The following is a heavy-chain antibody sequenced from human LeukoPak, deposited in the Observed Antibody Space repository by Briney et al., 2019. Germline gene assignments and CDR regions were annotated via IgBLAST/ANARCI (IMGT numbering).Heavy chain of an antibody. CDR3: AREAPLLPHAFDI. D-gene: IGHD3-22*01. V-gene: IGHV4-59*01. Sequence: SETLSLTCTVSGGSISSYYWSWIRQPPGKGLEWIGYIYYSGSTNYNPSLKSRVTISVDTSKNQFSLKLSSVTAADTAVYYCAREAPLLPHAFDIWGQGTMVTVSS. CDR2: IYYSGST. CDR1: GGSISSYY. J-gene: IGHJ3*02.